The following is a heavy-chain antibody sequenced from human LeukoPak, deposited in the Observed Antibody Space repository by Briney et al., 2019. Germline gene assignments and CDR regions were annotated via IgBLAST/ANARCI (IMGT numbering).Heavy chain of an antibody. V-gene: IGHV4-59*12. CDR1: GGSISSYY. Sequence: SETLSLTCTVSGGSISSYYWSWIRQPPGKGLEWIGSIYYSGSTYYNPSLKSRVTMSVDTSKNQFSLKLSSVTAADTAAYYCARGPWGSSWYYYYMDVWGKGTTVTVSS. D-gene: IGHD6-13*01. J-gene: IGHJ6*03. CDR3: ARGPWGSSWYYYYMDV. CDR2: IYYSGST.